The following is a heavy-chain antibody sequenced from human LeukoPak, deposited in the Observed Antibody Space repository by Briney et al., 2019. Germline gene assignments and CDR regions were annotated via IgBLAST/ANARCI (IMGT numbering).Heavy chain of an antibody. CDR2: IKSKTDGGTT. CDR1: GFTFSNAW. D-gene: IGHD1-26*01. J-gene: IGHJ4*02. V-gene: IGHV3-15*07. CDR3: TTDMIVGATIFDY. Sequence: PGGSLGLSCAASGFTFSNAWMNWVRQAPGKGLEWVGRIKSKTDGGTTDYAAPVKGRFTISRDDSKNTLYLQMNSLKTEDTAVYYCTTDMIVGATIFDYWGQGTLVTVSS.